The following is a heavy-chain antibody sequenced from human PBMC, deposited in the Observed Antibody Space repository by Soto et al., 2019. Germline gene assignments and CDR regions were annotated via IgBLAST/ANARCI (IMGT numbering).Heavy chain of an antibody. V-gene: IGHV3-33*01. J-gene: IGHJ4*02. CDR2: IWYDGSNK. Sequence: GGSLRLSCAASGFTFSSYGMHWVRQAPGKGLEWVAVIWYDGSNKYYADSVKGRFTISRDNSKNTLYLQMNSLRAEDTAVYHCARDNNPVGYFDYWGQGTLVTVSS. CDR1: GFTFSSYG. D-gene: IGHD1-1*01. CDR3: ARDNNPVGYFDY.